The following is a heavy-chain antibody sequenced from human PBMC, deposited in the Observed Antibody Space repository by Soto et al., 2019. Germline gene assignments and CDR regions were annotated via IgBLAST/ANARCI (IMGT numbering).Heavy chain of an antibody. D-gene: IGHD2-15*01. Sequence: QVQLQESGPGLVKPSQTLSLTCTVFGGSISSGSYHWSWIRQHPGQGLEWIGYIDYSGSTYYNPSLKSRVTISVDTSKNQFSLRLSSVTAADTAIYYCVRERIVYYFEYWGQGTLVTVSS. CDR2: IDYSGST. J-gene: IGHJ4*02. CDR1: GGSISSGSYH. V-gene: IGHV4-31*02. CDR3: VRERIVYYFEY.